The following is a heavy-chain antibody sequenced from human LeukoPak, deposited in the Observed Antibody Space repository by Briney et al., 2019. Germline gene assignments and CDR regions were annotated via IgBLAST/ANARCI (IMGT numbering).Heavy chain of an antibody. CDR3: ARNLRVVPAAHDAFDI. CDR1: GYTFTSYG. V-gene: IGHV1-18*04. CDR2: ISAYNGNT. Sequence: ASVKVSCKASGYTFTSYGISWVRQAPGQGLEWMGWISAYNGNTNYAQKLQGRVTMTTDTSTSTAYMELRSLRSDDTAVYYCARNLRVVPAAHDAFDIWGRGTMVTVSS. J-gene: IGHJ3*02. D-gene: IGHD2-2*01.